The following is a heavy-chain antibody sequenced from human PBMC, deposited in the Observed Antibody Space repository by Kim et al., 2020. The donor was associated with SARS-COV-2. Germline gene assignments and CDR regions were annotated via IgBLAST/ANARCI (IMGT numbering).Heavy chain of an antibody. CDR3: AVVINHIVYYFDY. Sequence: YARKSQGRVTITADKSTGTADMELSSLRSEDTAVYYCAVVINHIVYYFDYWGQGTLVTVSS. J-gene: IGHJ4*02. V-gene: IGHV1-69*02. D-gene: IGHD3-22*01.